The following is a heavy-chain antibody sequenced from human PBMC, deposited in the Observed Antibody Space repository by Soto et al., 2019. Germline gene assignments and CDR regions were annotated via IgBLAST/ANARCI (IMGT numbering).Heavy chain of an antibody. J-gene: IGHJ4*02. CDR2: ISDDGSTA. CDR3: ARGPRVSSTGTGAH. Sequence: GGSLRLSCAVSGFTFSVYWMHWVRQVPGKGLTWVSRISDDGSTATYADSVKGRFVISRDNAKNRLYLEMNTLRADDSGLYYCARGPRVSSTGTGAHWGRGTLVTVS. D-gene: IGHD1-1*01. CDR1: GFTFSVYW. V-gene: IGHV3-74*01.